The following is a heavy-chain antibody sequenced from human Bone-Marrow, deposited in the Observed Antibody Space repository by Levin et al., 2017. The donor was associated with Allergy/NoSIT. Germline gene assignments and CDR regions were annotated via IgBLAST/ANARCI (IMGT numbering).Heavy chain of an antibody. V-gene: IGHV3-21*01. CDR1: GFTFSSYT. Sequence: GGSLRLSCAASGFTFSSYTMNWVRQAPGKGLEWVSSISSTSSYMYYADSVKGRFTISRDNAKNSLYLQMSSLRVEDTAVYYCARDRLMGSTTVIYWGQGTLVTVSS. J-gene: IGHJ4*02. CDR3: ARDRLMGSTTVIY. D-gene: IGHD1-26*01. CDR2: ISSTSSYM.